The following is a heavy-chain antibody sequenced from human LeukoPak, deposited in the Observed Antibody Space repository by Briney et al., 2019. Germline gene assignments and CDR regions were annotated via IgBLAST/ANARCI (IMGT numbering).Heavy chain of an antibody. J-gene: IGHJ6*02. CDR3: ARLFFYNGMDV. CDR1: DASINSGGIY. D-gene: IGHD2/OR15-2a*01. V-gene: IGHV4-31*03. CDR2: IYYSGST. Sequence: SQTLSLTCSVSDASINSGGIYWSWIRQHPGKGLEWIGSIYYSGSTYYNPSLKSRVTMSVDTSKNQFSLKLSSVTSADTAVYYCARLFFYNGMDVWGQGTTVTVSS.